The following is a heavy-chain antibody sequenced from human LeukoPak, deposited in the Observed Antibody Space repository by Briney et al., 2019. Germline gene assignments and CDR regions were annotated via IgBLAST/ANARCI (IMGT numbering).Heavy chain of an antibody. V-gene: IGHV3-30*03. CDR3: ASGYPAYFDY. J-gene: IGHJ4*02. CDR1: GFTFSSYG. D-gene: IGHD5-18*01. Sequence: GGSLRLSCAASGFTFSSYGMHWVRQAPGKGLEWVAVISYDGSNKYYADSVKGRFTISRDNSKNTLYLQMNSLRAEDTAVYYCASGYPAYFDYWGQGTLVPVSS. CDR2: ISYDGSNK.